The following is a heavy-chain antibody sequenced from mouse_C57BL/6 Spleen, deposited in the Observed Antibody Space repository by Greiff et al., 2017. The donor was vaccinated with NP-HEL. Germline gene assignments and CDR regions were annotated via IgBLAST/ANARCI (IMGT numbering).Heavy chain of an antibody. D-gene: IGHD2-1*01. Sequence: VQLQQSGPELVKPGASVKISCKASGYTFTDYYMTWVKQSHGKSLEWIGDINPNNGGTSYNQKFKGKATLTVDKSSSTAYMELRSLTSEDSAVYYCARSGIYYGKGYYAMDYWGQGTSVTVSS. CDR2: INPNNGGT. J-gene: IGHJ4*01. V-gene: IGHV1-26*01. CDR1: GYTFTDYY. CDR3: ARSGIYYGKGYYAMDY.